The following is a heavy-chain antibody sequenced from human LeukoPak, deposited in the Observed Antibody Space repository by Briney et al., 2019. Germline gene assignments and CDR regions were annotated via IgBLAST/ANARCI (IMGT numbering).Heavy chain of an antibody. J-gene: IGHJ3*02. D-gene: IGHD7-27*01. CDR2: ISSSGSI. CDR3: ARVGATFWGFDM. V-gene: IGHV4-59*01. Sequence: PSETLSLTCTVSGGSISSYYWSWIRQPPGKGLEWIGYISSSGSINYNPSLKSRVTTSVDTSKNHFSLNLSSVTAADTAVYYCARVGATFWGFDMWGQGTMVTVSS. CDR1: GGSISSYY.